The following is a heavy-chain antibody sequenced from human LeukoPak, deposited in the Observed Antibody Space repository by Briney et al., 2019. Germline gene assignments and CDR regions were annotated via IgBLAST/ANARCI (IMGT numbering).Heavy chain of an antibody. CDR3: ARGHVLRFLGATDP. J-gene: IGHJ5*02. V-gene: IGHV1-18*01. D-gene: IGHD3-3*01. CDR1: GYTFTSYG. Sequence: ASVKVSYKASGYTFTSYGISWVRQAPGQGLEWMGWISAYNGNTSYAQKLQGRVTMTTDTSTSTAYMELRSLRSDDTAVYYCARGHVLRFLGATDPWGQGTLVTVSS. CDR2: ISAYNGNT.